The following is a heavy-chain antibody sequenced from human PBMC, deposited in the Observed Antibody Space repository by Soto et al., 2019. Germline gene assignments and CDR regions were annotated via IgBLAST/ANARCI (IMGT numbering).Heavy chain of an antibody. CDR2: ISAYNGNT. CDR3: ARERFSSSWFLNSREYFDL. D-gene: IGHD6-13*01. CDR1: GYTFTSYG. Sequence: ASVKVSCKASGYTFTSYGISWVRQAPGQGLEWMGWISAYNGNTNYAQNLQGRVTMTTDTSTSIAYMELRSLRSDDTPVYYCARERFSSSWFLNSREYFDLWGRGTLFTVSS. V-gene: IGHV1-18*01. J-gene: IGHJ2*01.